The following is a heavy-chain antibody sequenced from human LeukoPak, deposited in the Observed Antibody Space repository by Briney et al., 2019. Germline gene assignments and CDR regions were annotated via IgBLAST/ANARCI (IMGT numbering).Heavy chain of an antibody. CDR1: GGSISSGSYY. V-gene: IGHV4-61*02. CDR2: IYTSGST. J-gene: IGHJ4*02. Sequence: PSETLSLTCTVSGGSISSGSYYWSWIRQPAGKGLEWIGRIYTSGSTNYNPSLKSRVTISVDTSKNQFSLKLSSVTAADTAVYYCAGGYGAYYFDYWGQGTLVTVSS. CDR3: AGGYGAYYFDY. D-gene: IGHD4/OR15-4a*01.